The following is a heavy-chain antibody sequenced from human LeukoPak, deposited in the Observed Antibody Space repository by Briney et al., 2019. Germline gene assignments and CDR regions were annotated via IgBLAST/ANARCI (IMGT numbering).Heavy chain of an antibody. J-gene: IGHJ6*04. V-gene: IGHV3-23*01. CDR2: ISGSGGST. Sequence: GGSLRLSCAASGCTFSGYAMSWVRQAPGKGLEWVSAISGSGGSTYYADSVKGRFTISRDNAKNSLYLQMNSLRAEDTAVYYCARDPMGSYYYYYGMDVWGKGSTVTVSS. CDR3: ARDPMGSYYYYYGMDV. CDR1: GCTFSGYA. D-gene: IGHD5-24*01.